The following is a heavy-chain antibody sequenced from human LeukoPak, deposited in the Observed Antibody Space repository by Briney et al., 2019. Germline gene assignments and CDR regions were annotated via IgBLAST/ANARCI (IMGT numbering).Heavy chain of an antibody. Sequence: PGGSLRLSCAASGFTFSSYDMHWVRQVTGKRLEWVSAIGIAGDTYYLDSVKGRFTISRENAKNSLYRQMNSLRAGDTAVYYCARGGDRDYWGQGTLVTVSS. CDR2: IGIAGDT. V-gene: IGHV3-13*04. CDR1: GFTFSSYD. CDR3: ARGGDRDY. J-gene: IGHJ4*02.